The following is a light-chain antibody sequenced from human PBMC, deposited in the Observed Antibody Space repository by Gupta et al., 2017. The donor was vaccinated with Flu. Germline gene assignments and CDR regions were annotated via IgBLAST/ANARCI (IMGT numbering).Light chain of an antibody. V-gene: IGKV1-39*01. CDR2: GAS. Sequence: DIQVTQSPLSLSASVGDRVAITCRASQKIFTYLNWYQQKPGKGPQLLIYGASTLASGVPSRFSGSGSGTDFTLTIASLQREDFAVYHCQQSHSALTSSTFRQGTRVEV. J-gene: IGKJ1*01. CDR3: QQSHSALTSST. CDR1: QKIFTY.